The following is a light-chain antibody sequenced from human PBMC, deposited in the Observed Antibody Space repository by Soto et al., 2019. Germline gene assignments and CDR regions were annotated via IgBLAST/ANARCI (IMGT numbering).Light chain of an antibody. V-gene: IGKV3-15*01. CDR2: AAS. CDR1: QSVSSY. J-gene: IGKJ1*01. CDR3: QQYNNWPRT. Sequence: EIVWTQSPATLSLSPGERSILSCRASQSVSSYLAWYQQKPGQAPRLLIYAASSRATGFPARFSGSGSGTEFTLTISSLQSEDFAVYYCQQYNNWPRTVGQGTKVEIK.